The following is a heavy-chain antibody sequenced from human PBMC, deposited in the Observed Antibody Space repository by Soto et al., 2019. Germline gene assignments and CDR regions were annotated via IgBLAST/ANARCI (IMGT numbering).Heavy chain of an antibody. CDR3: ARDRLGSH. Sequence: SLRLSCAASGFTFSSYSMNWVRQAPGKGLEWVSYISSSSSTIYYADSVKGRFTISRDNAKNSLYLQMNSLRAEDTAVYYCARDRLGSHWGQGTLVTVS. V-gene: IGHV3-48*01. D-gene: IGHD5-12*01. CDR1: GFTFSSYS. J-gene: IGHJ1*01. CDR2: ISSSSSTI.